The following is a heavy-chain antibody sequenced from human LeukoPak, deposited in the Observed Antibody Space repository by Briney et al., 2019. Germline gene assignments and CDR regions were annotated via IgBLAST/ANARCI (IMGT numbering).Heavy chain of an antibody. V-gene: IGHV4-59*01. CDR2: IYYSGST. J-gene: IGHJ4*02. CDR1: GGSISSYY. CDR3: ARLGYCSGGSCYSLYYFDY. Sequence: SETLSLTCTVSGGSISSYYWSWIRQPPGKGLEWIGYIYYSGSTNYNPSLKSRVTISVDRSKNQFSLKLSSVTAADTAVYYCARLGYCSGGSCYSLYYFDYWGQGTLVTVSS. D-gene: IGHD2-15*01.